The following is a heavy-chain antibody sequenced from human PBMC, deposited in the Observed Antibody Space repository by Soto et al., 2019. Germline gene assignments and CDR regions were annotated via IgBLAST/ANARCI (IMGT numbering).Heavy chain of an antibody. CDR2: IGDRGTTT. CDR3: AKDRLGDYYYYGMDV. CDR1: GFTFSRYA. J-gene: IGHJ6*02. V-gene: IGHV3-23*01. Sequence: EVQLLQSGGGLVQPGGSLRLSCVGSGFTFSRYAMIWVRQTPGKGLEWVSGIGDRGTTTYYADSVKGRFTISRDNSGNTLFLQMNSLRAEATAVYYCAKDRLGDYYYYGMDVWGQGTTVTVS. D-gene: IGHD4-17*01.